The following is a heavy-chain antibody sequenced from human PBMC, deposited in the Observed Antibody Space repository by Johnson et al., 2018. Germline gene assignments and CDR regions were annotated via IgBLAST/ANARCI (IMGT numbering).Heavy chain of an antibody. CDR3: ARGEGLGALQH. D-gene: IGHD1-26*01. V-gene: IGHV3-30*14. J-gene: IGHJ1*01. CDR1: GFTFSSYA. CDR2: ISYGGSNK. Sequence: QVQLVESGGGVVQPGRSLRLSCAASGFTFSSYAMHWVPQAPGKGLEWVAVISYGGSNKYYADSVKGRFTISRENAKNSLYLQMNSLRAGDTAVYYCARGEGLGALQHWGQGTLVTVSS.